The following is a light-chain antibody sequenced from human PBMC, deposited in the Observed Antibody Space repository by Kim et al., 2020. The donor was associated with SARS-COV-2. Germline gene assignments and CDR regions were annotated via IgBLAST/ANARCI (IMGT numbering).Light chain of an antibody. Sequence: DIQMTQSPSSLSASVGDRVTITCRASQDISNNLAWFRQRPVKAPKSLIYAASNLHVGVPSRFSGSGSGTDFTLTTTNLQTEDFATYFCQQYKTYPQTFGRGTKVDIK. V-gene: IGKV1-16*01. CDR2: AAS. J-gene: IGKJ1*01. CDR1: QDISNN. CDR3: QQYKTYPQT.